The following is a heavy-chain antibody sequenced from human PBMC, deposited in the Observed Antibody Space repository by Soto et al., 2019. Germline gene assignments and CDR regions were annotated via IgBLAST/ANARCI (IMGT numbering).Heavy chain of an antibody. CDR3: AGRQFATTPFDP. J-gene: IGHJ5*02. CDR2: IYYTGST. Sequence: QLQLQESGPGLVKPSETLSLTCTVSGGSISTSGYHWDWIRQSPGKGLEWIGTIYYTGSTVYNPSLKSRVTISVDRPKNQLSLTLTSVTAADTAVFYCAGRQFATTPFDPWGQGILVTVSS. V-gene: IGHV4-39*01. D-gene: IGHD2-15*01. CDR1: GGSISTSGYH.